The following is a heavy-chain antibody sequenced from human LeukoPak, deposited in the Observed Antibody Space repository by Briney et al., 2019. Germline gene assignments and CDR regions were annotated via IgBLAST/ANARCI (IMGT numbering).Heavy chain of an antibody. CDR1: GGSIGSHY. Sequence: SETLSLTCTVSGGSIGSHYWSWIRQPPEKGLEWIGYIYYSGSTNYNPSLKSRVTISVDMSKNHFSLKLRSVTAADTAVYYCARVNNFSFDSWGQGTLVTVSS. V-gene: IGHV4-59*11. J-gene: IGHJ5*01. CDR3: ARVNNFSFDS. D-gene: IGHD1/OR15-1a*01. CDR2: IYYSGST.